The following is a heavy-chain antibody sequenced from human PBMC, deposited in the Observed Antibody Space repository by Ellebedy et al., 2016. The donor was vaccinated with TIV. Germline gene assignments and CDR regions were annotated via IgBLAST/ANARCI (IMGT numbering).Heavy chain of an antibody. CDR2: INTGNGIT. J-gene: IGHJ5*02. CDR1: GDSFTTYT. Sequence: ASVKVSCKVSGDSFTTYTMHWVRQAPGQGLEWMGWINTGNGITKSSQKMKDRVTITRDTSASTAYIELSGLASEDTGVYFCARAIVGGKGSDHWGQGTLVSVSS. V-gene: IGHV1-3*04. CDR3: ARAIVGGKGSDH. D-gene: IGHD1-26*01.